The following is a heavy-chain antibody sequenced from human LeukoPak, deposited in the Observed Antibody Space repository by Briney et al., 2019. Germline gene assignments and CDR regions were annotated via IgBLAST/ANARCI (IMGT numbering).Heavy chain of an antibody. Sequence: ASVNVSCKASGGTFSSYAISWVRQAPGQGLEWMGGIIPIFGTANYAQKFQGRVTITADESTSTAYMELRSLRSEDTAVYYCARDLWWFGELPAFDIWGQGTMATVSS. D-gene: IGHD3-10*01. V-gene: IGHV1-69*13. CDR3: ARDLWWFGELPAFDI. CDR2: IIPIFGTA. CDR1: GGTFSSYA. J-gene: IGHJ3*02.